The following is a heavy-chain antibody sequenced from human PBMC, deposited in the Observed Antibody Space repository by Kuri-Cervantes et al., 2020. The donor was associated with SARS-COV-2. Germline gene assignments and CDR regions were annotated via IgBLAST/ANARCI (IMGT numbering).Heavy chain of an antibody. CDR1: GFTFGDYA. CDR2: IRYDGSNK. J-gene: IGHJ6*03. D-gene: IGHD3-22*01. V-gene: IGHV3-30*02. CDR3: ALGYWGSGYPRLYYHMDV. Sequence: GGSLRLSCTASGFTFGDYAMSWVRQAPGKGLEWVAFIRYDGSNKYYADSVKGRFTISRDNPKNTLYLQMNSLRAEDTAVYYCALGYWGSGYPRLYYHMDVWGKGTTVTVSS.